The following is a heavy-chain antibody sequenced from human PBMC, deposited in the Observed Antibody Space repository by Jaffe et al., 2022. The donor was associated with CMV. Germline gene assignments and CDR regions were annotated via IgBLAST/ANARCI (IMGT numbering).Heavy chain of an antibody. CDR3: ASQKGSYESWAISGNFDF. CDR1: GGSISSSSYY. V-gene: IGHV4-39*01. Sequence: QLQLQQSGPGLVKPSETLSLTCTVSGGSISSSSYYWGWIRQPPGKGLEWIGSIFHSGSAYYNPSLRSRVTISVDTSKKQFSLKLRSVTAADTAVYYCASQKGSYESWAISGNFDFWGQGTLVTVSS. CDR2: IFHSGSA. D-gene: IGHD5-18*01. J-gene: IGHJ4*02.